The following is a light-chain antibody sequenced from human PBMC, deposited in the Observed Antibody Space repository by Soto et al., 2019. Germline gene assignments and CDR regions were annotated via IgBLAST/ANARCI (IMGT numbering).Light chain of an antibody. J-gene: IGKJ2*01. Sequence: EIVLTQSPGTLSLSPGERATLSCRASQSISSSYLAWYQQKPGQPPRLLIYAASSRATGIPGRFSGSGSGTDFTLTISRLEPEDFAVYYCQQYGSSSYTFGQGTQLEIK. CDR1: QSISSSY. V-gene: IGKV3-20*01. CDR3: QQYGSSSYT. CDR2: AAS.